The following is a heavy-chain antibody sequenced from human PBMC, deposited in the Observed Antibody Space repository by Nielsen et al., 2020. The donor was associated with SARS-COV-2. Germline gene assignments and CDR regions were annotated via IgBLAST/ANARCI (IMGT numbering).Heavy chain of an antibody. CDR1: GFTFSSYG. D-gene: IGHD3-9*01. CDR2: IWYDGSNK. V-gene: IGHV3-33*01. J-gene: IGHJ4*02. Sequence: GGSLRLSCAASGFTFSSYGMHWVRQAPGKGLEWVAVIWYDGSNKYYADSVKGRFTISRDNSKNTLYLQMNSLRAEDTAVYYCARGDYDILTGYYILYYFDYWGQGTLVTVSS. CDR3: ARGDYDILTGYYILYYFDY.